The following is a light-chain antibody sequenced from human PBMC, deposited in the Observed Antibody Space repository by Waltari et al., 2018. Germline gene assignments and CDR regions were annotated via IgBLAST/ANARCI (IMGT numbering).Light chain of an antibody. CDR1: QSVSNNQ. V-gene: IGKV3-20*01. Sequence: EIVLTQSPGTLFLSPGESATLSCRASQSVSNNQLAWYQQSPGQAPSRVIYGAFARATAIPDRFSGTGSGTDFTLTISRLEPEDFAMYYCQQYGSSPLTFGQGTRLEIK. CDR2: GAF. J-gene: IGKJ5*01. CDR3: QQYGSSPLT.